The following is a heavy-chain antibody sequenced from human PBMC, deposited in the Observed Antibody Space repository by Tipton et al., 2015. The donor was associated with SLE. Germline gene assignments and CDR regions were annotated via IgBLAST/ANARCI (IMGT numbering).Heavy chain of an antibody. D-gene: IGHD3-10*01. CDR1: GYTFDTFG. J-gene: IGHJ4*02. Sequence: QLVQSGAEQKKPGASVKVSCKASGYTFDTFGVSWVRQAPGQGLEWLAWISGYNGQTEYSQKFQGRVTVTRDTSTSTAFMDVSSLTSDDTAIYYCARGGDFDYWGQGTRVTVSS. CDR2: ISGYNGQT. V-gene: IGHV1-18*01. CDR3: ARGGDFDY.